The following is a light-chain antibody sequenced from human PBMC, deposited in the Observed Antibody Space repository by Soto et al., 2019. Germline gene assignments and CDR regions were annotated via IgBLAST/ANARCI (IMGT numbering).Light chain of an antibody. J-gene: IGLJ1*01. Sequence: QSALTQPASVSGSPGQSITNSCTGTSSDVGGYNYVSWYQQHPGKAPKLMIYDVSNRPSGVANRFSGSKSGNTASLTISGLQAEDEADYYCSSYTSSSTYVVGTGSKLTVL. CDR1: SSDVGGYNY. CDR2: DVS. CDR3: SSYTSSSTYV. V-gene: IGLV2-14*01.